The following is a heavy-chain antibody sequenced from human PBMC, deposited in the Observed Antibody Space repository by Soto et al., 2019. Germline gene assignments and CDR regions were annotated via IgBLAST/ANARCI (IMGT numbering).Heavy chain of an antibody. CDR3: ARSPPKNYFDSSGRFDY. J-gene: IGHJ4*02. D-gene: IGHD3-22*01. V-gene: IGHV3-21*01. CDR1: EFTFSTYS. Sequence: GSLRLSCAASEFTFSTYSMNWVRQAPGKGLEWVSSITSSSSNIYYADSVKGRFTISRDNAKNSLFLQMNSLRAEDTAVYYCARSPPKNYFDSSGRFDYWGQGTLVTVSS. CDR2: ITSSSSNI.